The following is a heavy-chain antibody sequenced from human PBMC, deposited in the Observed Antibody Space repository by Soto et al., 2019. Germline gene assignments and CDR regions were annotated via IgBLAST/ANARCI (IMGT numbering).Heavy chain of an antibody. CDR2: MNPNSGNT. CDR3: ARGNWNDFHVFDY. Sequence: QVQLVQSGAEVKKPGASVKVSCKASGYTFTSYDINWVRQATGQGLEWMGWMNPNSGNTGYAQKFQGRVTMTRNTSISTAYVELSSLRSEGTVVYYCARGNWNDFHVFDYWGQGTLVTVSS. CDR1: GYTFTSYD. D-gene: IGHD1-1*01. J-gene: IGHJ4*02. V-gene: IGHV1-8*01.